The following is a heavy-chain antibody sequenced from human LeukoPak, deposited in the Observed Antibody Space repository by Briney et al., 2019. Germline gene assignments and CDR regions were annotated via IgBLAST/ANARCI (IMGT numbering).Heavy chain of an antibody. V-gene: IGHV3-33*01. CDR2: IAYDGSRA. CDR3: TRYNNDHFDY. D-gene: IGHD1-14*01. Sequence: GRSLRLSCAGSGFTFGGYGMHWFRQTPGKGLEWVAVIAYDGSRAFYADSVKGRFTITRDNSKNTMSVQMDDLRAEDTAVYYCTRYNNDHFDYWGQGTLVTVSS. CDR1: GFTFGGYG. J-gene: IGHJ4*02.